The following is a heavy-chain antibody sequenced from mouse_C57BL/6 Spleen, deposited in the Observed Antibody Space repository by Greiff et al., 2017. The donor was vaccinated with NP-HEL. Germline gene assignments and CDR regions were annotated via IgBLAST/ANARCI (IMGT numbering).Heavy chain of an antibody. J-gene: IGHJ1*03. D-gene: IGHD2-4*01. V-gene: IGHV5-9-1*02. CDR3: TRGGLRRDWYFDV. CDR2: ISSGGDYI. Sequence: EVKLMESGEGLVKPGGSLKLSCAASGFTFSSYAMSWVRQTPEKRLEWVAYISSGGDYIYYADTVKGRFTISRDNARNTLYLQMSSLKSEDTAMYYCTRGGLRRDWYFDVWGTGTTVTVSS. CDR1: GFTFSSYA.